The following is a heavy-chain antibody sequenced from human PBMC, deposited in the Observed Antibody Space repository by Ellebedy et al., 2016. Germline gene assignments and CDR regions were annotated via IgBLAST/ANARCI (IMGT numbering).Heavy chain of an antibody. CDR3: ARAMNYYDSSGYYWDYYYGMDV. D-gene: IGHD3-22*01. V-gene: IGHV3-33*01. CDR1: GFTFSSYG. CDR2: IWYDGSNK. Sequence: GGSLRLSCAASGFTFSSYGMHWVRQAPGKGLEWVAVIWYDGSNKYYADSVKGRFTISRDNSKNTLYLQMNSLRAEDTAVYYCARAMNYYDSSGYYWDYYYGMDVWGQGTTVTVSS. J-gene: IGHJ6*02.